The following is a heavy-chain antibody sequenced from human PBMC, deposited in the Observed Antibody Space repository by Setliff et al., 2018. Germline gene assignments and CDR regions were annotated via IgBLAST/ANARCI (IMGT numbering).Heavy chain of an antibody. J-gene: IGHJ6*03. CDR3: AALDWGENFYNVDG. CDR2: INGDATIA. V-gene: IGHV3-74*01. CDR1: GFTFRKYW. D-gene: IGHD7-27*01. Sequence: GGSLRLSCGASGFTFRKYWMYWVRQVPGKGLVWVSRINGDATIANYADAVKGRFTISRDNARNALYQQMNSLRGEDTGVYFCAALDWGENFYNVDGWGKGTTVTVSS.